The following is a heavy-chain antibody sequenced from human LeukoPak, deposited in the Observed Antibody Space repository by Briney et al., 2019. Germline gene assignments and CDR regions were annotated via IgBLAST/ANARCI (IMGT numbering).Heavy chain of an antibody. V-gene: IGHV3-23*01. J-gene: IGHJ4*02. CDR2: ISGGGGTT. CDR1: GFTFNNYA. CDR3: AKDSPWYDSSTYYYFDY. Sequence: GGSLRLSCAGSGFTFNNYAMSWVRQAPGKGLEWVSAISGGGGTTYYADSVKGRFTISRDNSKDTLYLQMSGLRAEDTAVYFCAKDSPWYDSSTYYYFDYWGQGTLVTVSS. D-gene: IGHD3-22*01.